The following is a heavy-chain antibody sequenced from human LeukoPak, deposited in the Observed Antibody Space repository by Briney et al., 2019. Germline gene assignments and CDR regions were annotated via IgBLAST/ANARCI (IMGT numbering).Heavy chain of an antibody. V-gene: IGHV3-23*01. CDR2: ISGSGGST. CDR1: GFTFSSCA. CDR3: AKDLDIVATTLPGY. J-gene: IGHJ4*02. D-gene: IGHD5-12*01. Sequence: GGSLRLSCAASGFTFSSCAMSWVRQAPGKGLEWVSAISGSGGSTYYADSVKGRFTISRDNSKNTLYLQMNSLRAEDTAVYYRAKDLDIVATTLPGYWGQGTLVTVSS.